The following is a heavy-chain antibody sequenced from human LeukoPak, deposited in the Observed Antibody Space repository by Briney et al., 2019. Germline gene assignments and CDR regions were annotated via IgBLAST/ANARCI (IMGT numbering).Heavy chain of an antibody. Sequence: GGSLRLSCAASGFTFTNYAMSWVRQAPGKGLEWVSSISDSGGSAFYADSVRGLFTISRDNSKSTLYLQISSLRAEDTAVYYCAKDNWYLDYWGQGTLVTVSS. V-gene: IGHV3-23*01. CDR3: AKDNWYLDY. CDR1: GFTFTNYA. CDR2: ISDSGGSA. D-gene: IGHD1-1*01. J-gene: IGHJ4*02.